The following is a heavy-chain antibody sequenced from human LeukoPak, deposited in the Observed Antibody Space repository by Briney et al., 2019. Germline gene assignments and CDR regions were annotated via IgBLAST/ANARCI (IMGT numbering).Heavy chain of an antibody. CDR3: ARDYYGSGSRIDY. V-gene: IGHV4-59*11. J-gene: IGHJ4*02. CDR2: IYYSGRT. Sequence: SENLSLTCTVSGGSISSHYWSWIRQPPGRGLEWIGYIYYSGRTNYNPSLKSRVTISVDTSKNQFSLKLTSVTAADTAVYYCARDYYGSGSRIDYLGQGTLVTVSS. CDR1: GGSISSHY. D-gene: IGHD3-10*01.